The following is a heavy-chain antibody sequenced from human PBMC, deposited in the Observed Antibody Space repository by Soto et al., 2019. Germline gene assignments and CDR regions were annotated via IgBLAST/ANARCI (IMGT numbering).Heavy chain of an antibody. V-gene: IGHV3-30*03. D-gene: IGHD2-15*01. J-gene: IGHJ4*02. CDR3: AITDPRGRGGVICSPDY. CDR1: GFTFSTYA. Sequence: QVHLVESGGGVVQPGQSLRLSCAASGFTFSTYAMHWLRQAPGKGLEWVAIISYDATNKFYADSVKGRFTISRDNYSNTLYLQIVSLGAEDTAVYYCAITDPRGRGGVICSPDYWGQGPLVTVSS. CDR2: ISYDATNK.